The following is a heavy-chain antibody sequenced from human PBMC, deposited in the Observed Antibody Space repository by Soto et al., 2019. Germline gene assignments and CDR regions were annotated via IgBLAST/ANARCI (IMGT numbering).Heavy chain of an antibody. V-gene: IGHV4-61*01. Sequence: QVQLQESGPGLVKPSETLAVTCTVSGGSVSSGSYYWSWIRQPPGKGLEWVGCISETGSGDYNPSLKSRVTISVHTSKRQFSLRLNSVTAADTAVYYCARAHSGYDPLGMDVWGQGTTVTGSS. CDR3: ARAHSGYDPLGMDV. CDR1: GGSVSSGSYY. J-gene: IGHJ6*02. CDR2: ISETGSG. D-gene: IGHD5-12*01.